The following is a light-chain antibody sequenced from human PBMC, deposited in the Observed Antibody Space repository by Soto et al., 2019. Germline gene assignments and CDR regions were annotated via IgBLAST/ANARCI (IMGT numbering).Light chain of an antibody. CDR3: YSYAGSYTFYV. V-gene: IGLV2-11*01. J-gene: IGLJ1*01. CDR2: DVN. Sequence: QSALTQPRSVSGSPGQSVTISCTGTISDVGGYYYVSWFQQHPGKAPKLLIYDVNKRPSGVPDRFSASKSGTTASLTISGLQVEDEADYYCYSYAGSYTFYVFGTGTKVTLL. CDR1: ISDVGGYYY.